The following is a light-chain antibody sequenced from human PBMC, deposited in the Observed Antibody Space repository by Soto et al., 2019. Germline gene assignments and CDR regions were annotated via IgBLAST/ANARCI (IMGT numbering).Light chain of an antibody. Sequence: EIVLTQSPATLSLSPGERATLSCRASQSVSSNVAWYQQRPGQAPRLLIYRASTRATGIPARFSGSGSGTEFTLTISSLQSEDFAVYYCQQYHKLWTFGQGTKVDIK. CDR3: QQYHKLWT. CDR2: RAS. J-gene: IGKJ1*01. CDR1: QSVSSN. V-gene: IGKV3-15*01.